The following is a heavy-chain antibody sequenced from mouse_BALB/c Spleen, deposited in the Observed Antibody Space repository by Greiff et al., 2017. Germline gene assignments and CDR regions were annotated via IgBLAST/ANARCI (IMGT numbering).Heavy chain of an antibody. D-gene: IGHD1-1*01. J-gene: IGHJ2*01. CDR2: IYPGDGDT. Sequence: VQLQQSGPELVKPGASVKISCKASGYAFSSSWMNWVKQRPGQGLEWIGRIYPGDGDTNYNGKFKGKATLTADKSSSTAYMQLSSLTSVDSAVYFCARSTTVVATDYWGQGTTLTVSS. V-gene: IGHV1-82*01. CDR1: GYAFSSSW. CDR3: ARSTTVVATDY.